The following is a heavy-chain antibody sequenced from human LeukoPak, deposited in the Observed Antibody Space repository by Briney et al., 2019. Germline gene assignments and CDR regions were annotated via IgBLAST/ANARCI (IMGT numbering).Heavy chain of an antibody. V-gene: IGHV4-30-2*01. J-gene: IGHJ4*02. CDR1: GGSISSGGYS. Sequence: SETLSLTCAVSGGSISSGGYSWSWIRQPPGKGLEWIGYIYHSGSTYYNPSLKSRVTISVDTSKNQFSLKLSSVTAADTAVYYCARAKGTTLDYWGQGTLVTVSS. D-gene: IGHD1-1*01. CDR3: ARAKGTTLDY. CDR2: IYHSGST.